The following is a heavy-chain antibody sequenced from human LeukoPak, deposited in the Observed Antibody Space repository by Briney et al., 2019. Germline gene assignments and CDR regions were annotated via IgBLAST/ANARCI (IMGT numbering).Heavy chain of an antibody. V-gene: IGHV3-23*01. Sequence: QHWGSLRLSCAASGFTFSSYSMSWVRQAPGKGLEWVSAVSGSGGSTYYADSVKGRFTISRDNSKNTLYLQMNSLRAEDTAVYYCAKDLTPHGIVGAILFDYWGQGTLVTVSS. CDR2: VSGSGGST. CDR3: AKDLTPHGIVGAILFDY. CDR1: GFTFSSYS. D-gene: IGHD1-26*01. J-gene: IGHJ4*02.